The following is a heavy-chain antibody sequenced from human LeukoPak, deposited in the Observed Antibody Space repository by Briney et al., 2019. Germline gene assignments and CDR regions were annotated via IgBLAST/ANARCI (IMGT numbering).Heavy chain of an antibody. J-gene: IGHJ3*02. D-gene: IGHD2-15*01. CDR1: GFTFSSYA. Sequence: GGSLRLSCAASGFTFSSYAMSWVRQAPGKGLQWVSAISGSGGSTYYADSVKGRFTISRDNSKNRLYLQMNSLRAEDTAVYYCAKDKGRFCSGGSCYSDAFDIWGQGTMVTVSS. V-gene: IGHV3-23*01. CDR3: AKDKGRFCSGGSCYSDAFDI. CDR2: ISGSGGST.